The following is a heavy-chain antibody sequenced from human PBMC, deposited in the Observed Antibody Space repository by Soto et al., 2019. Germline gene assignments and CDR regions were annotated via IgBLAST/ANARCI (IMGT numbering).Heavy chain of an antibody. V-gene: IGHV4-39*01. Sequence: QLQLQESGPGLVKPSEILSLTCTVSGGSISSSSYYWGWIRQPPGKGLEWIGSIYYSGSTYYNPSLKSRVTISVDTSKNQFSLKLSSVTAADTAVYYCARSLVGATTLGFDYWGQGTLVTVSS. D-gene: IGHD1-26*01. CDR2: IYYSGST. CDR3: ARSLVGATTLGFDY. CDR1: GGSISSSSYY. J-gene: IGHJ4*02.